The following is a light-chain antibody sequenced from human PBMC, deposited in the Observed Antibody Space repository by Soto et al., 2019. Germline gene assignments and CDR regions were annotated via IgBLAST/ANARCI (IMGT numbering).Light chain of an antibody. Sequence: DIQMTQSPSSLSASVGDSVTITCRASQTIYSYLVWYQHAPGRAPKLLIYRASTFQGGGPSRFSVSGSWTDFTPTSSSLQPEACANYYGQQSYNTPLNLGGGTKVESK. V-gene: IGKV1-39*01. CDR3: QQSYNTPLN. CDR2: RAS. J-gene: IGKJ4*01. CDR1: QTIYSY.